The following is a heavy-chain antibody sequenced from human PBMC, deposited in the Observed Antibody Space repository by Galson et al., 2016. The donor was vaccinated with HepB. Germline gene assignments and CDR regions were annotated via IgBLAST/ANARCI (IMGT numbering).Heavy chain of an antibody. J-gene: IGHJ4*02. CDR2: IKPSGGNT. CDR3: ARELDHSFYFDY. CDR1: GYTFNTYN. V-gene: IGHV1-46*02. D-gene: IGHD1-14*01. Sequence: SVKVSCKASGYTFNTYNMHWVRQAPGQGLEWMGIIKPSGGNTIYAQKFQDRITMTRDTSTSTVYMELISLRSEDTAVDYCARELDHSFYFDYWGQGTLLTVSS.